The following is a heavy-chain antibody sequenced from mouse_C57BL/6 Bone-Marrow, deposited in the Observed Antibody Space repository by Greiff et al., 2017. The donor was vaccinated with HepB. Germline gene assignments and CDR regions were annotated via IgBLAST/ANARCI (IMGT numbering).Heavy chain of an antibody. CDR1: GYAFSSSW. V-gene: IGHV1-82*01. CDR2: IYPGDGDT. Sequence: QVQLKQSGPELVKPGASVKISCKASGYAFSSSWMNWVKQRPGKGLEWIGRIYPGDGDTNYNVKFKGKATLTADKSSSTAYMQLSSLTSEDSAVYFCARGRLLRAMDYWGQGTSVTVSS. D-gene: IGHD1-1*01. CDR3: ARGRLLRAMDY. J-gene: IGHJ4*01.